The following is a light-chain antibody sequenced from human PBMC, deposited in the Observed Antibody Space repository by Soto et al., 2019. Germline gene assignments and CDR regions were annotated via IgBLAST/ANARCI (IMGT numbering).Light chain of an antibody. V-gene: IGLV2-8*01. CDR2: EVS. J-gene: IGLJ1*01. CDR1: SSDVGGYNY. CDR3: SAYAGSNV. Sequence: QSALTQPPSASGSPGQSVTISCTGTSSDVGGYNYVSWYQQHPGKAPKLMIYEVSKRPSGVPDRFSGSKSGNTASLTVSGHQAEDEADYYCSAYAGSNVFGTGTKLTVL.